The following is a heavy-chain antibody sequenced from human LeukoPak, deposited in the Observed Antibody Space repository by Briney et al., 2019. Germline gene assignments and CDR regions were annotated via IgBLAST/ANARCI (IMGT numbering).Heavy chain of an antibody. CDR2: ISGSGGST. CDR1: GFTFSSYG. V-gene: IGHV3-23*01. D-gene: IGHD5-18*01. Sequence: GGSLRLSCAASGFTFSSYGMSWVRQAPGKGLEWVSAISGSGGSTYYADSVKGRFTISRDNSKNTLYLQMNSLRAEGTALYYCAKDYSYGYEYMDVWGKGTTVTISS. CDR3: AKDYSYGYEYMDV. J-gene: IGHJ6*03.